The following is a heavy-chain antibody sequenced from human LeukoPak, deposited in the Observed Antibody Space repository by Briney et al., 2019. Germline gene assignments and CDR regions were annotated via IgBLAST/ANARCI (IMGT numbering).Heavy chain of an antibody. CDR1: GYTFTGYY. J-gene: IGHJ4*02. Sequence: ASVKVSCKASGYTFTGYYMHWVRQAPGQGLEWMVWINPNSGGTNYAQKFQGRVTMTRDTSISTAYMELSRLRSDDTAVYYCARIKYYYDSSGYYGALDYWGQGTLVTVSS. CDR2: INPNSGGT. CDR3: ARIKYYYDSSGYYGALDY. V-gene: IGHV1-2*02. D-gene: IGHD3-22*01.